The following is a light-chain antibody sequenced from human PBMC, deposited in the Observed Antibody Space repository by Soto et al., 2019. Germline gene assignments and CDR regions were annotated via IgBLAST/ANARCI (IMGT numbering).Light chain of an antibody. Sequence: ILMAQSPATLSVSPGDRATLSCRASQSVSSNLAWYQQKPGQPPRLLIYTASTRATGVPARFSGSGSGTEFTRIISSLQSEDCAVYYCLQYNHWPGTFGQGTKVEIK. CDR2: TAS. CDR3: LQYNHWPGT. J-gene: IGKJ1*01. V-gene: IGKV3-15*01. CDR1: QSVSSN.